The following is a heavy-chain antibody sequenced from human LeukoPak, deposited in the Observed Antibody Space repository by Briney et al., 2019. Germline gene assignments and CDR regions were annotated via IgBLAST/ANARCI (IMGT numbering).Heavy chain of an antibody. D-gene: IGHD1-26*01. CDR3: ARPLGGSYWDY. CDR2: INSDGSST. CDR1: GFTFSSYW. J-gene: IGHJ4*02. Sequence: GGSLRLSCAASGFTFSSYWMHWVRQAPGKGLVWVSRINSDGSSTSYADSVKGRFTISRDNAKNTLYLQMNSLRAENTAFYYCARPLGGSYWDYWGQGTLVAVSS. V-gene: IGHV3-74*01.